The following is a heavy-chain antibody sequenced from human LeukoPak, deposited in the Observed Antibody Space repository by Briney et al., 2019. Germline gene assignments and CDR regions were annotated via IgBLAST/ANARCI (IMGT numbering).Heavy chain of an antibody. CDR3: AKQLGYCSDGSCYFPY. CDR2: ISNNGGYT. J-gene: IGHJ4*02. CDR1: GFTFSSYA. V-gene: IGHV3-23*01. Sequence: SGGSLRPSCAASGFTFSSYAMSWVRQAPGKGLEWVSAISNNGGYTYYADSVQGRFTISRDNSKSTLCLQMNSLRAEDTAVYYCAKQLGYCSDGSCYFPYWGQGTLVTVSS. D-gene: IGHD2-15*01.